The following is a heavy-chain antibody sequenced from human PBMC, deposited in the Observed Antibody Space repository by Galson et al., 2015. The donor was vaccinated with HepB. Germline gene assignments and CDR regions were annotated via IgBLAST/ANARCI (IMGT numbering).Heavy chain of an antibody. V-gene: IGHV3-23*01. CDR2: ISGSGGST. CDR1: GFTFSSYA. CDR3: AKGGQVYGSGSYWINYFDY. Sequence: SLRLSCAASGFTFSSYAMSWVRQAPGKGLEWVSAISGSGGSTYYADSVKGRFTISRDNSKNTLYLQMNSLRAEDTAVYYCAKGGQVYGSGSYWINYFDYWGQGTLVTVSS. D-gene: IGHD3-10*01. J-gene: IGHJ4*02.